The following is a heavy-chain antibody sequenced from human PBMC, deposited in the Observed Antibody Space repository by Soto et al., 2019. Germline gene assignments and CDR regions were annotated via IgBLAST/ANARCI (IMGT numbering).Heavy chain of an antibody. Sequence: QLQLQESSSELVKPSQTLSLTCAVSGGSISSGGYSWSWIRQPPGKGLEWIGYIYHSGSTYYNPSLKRRVTISVDRSKNQFSLKLSSVTAAATAVYYCARVPSPWGQGTLVTVSS. CDR1: GGSISSGGYS. V-gene: IGHV4-30-2*01. J-gene: IGHJ5*02. CDR2: IYHSGST. CDR3: ARVPSP.